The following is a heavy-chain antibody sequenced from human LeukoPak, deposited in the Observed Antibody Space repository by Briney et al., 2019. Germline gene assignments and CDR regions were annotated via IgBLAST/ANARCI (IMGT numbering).Heavy chain of an antibody. CDR3: ARGYGGNSGTCDY. D-gene: IGHD4-23*01. CDR1: GGTFSSYA. J-gene: IGHJ4*02. CDR2: IIPIFGTA. V-gene: IGHV1-69*05. Sequence: GASVKVSCKASGGTFSSYAISWVRQAPGQGLEWMGGIIPIFGTANYAQKLQGRVTMTTDTSTSTAYMELRSLRSDDTAVYYCARGYGGNSGTCDYWGQGTLVTVSS.